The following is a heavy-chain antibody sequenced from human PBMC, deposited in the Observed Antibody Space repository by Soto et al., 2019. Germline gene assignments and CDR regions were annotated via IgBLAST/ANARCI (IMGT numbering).Heavy chain of an antibody. D-gene: IGHD6-13*01. CDR3: ARAGYSSRWYHGPGNWFDP. Sequence: QVQLQQWGAGLLKPSETLSLTCAVYGGSFSGYYWSWIRQPPGKGLEWIGEINHSGSTNYNPSLKSRVTISVDTSKNQFSLKLSSVTAADTAVYYCARAGYSSRWYHGPGNWFDPWGQGTLVTVSS. CDR1: GGSFSGYY. J-gene: IGHJ5*02. V-gene: IGHV4-34*01. CDR2: INHSGST.